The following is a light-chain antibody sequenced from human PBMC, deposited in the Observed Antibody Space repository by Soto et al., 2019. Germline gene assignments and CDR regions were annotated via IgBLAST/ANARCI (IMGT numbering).Light chain of an antibody. J-gene: IGLJ1*01. V-gene: IGLV2-14*01. CDR1: SSDVGGYNY. Sequence: QSVLPQPASVSGSPGQSITISCTGTSSDVGGYNYVSWYQQHPGKAPKLIIYDVTNRPSGVSNRFSGSKSGNTASLTIFGLQAEDEADYYCSSYTSSSTRGVFGTGTKVTVL. CDR3: SSYTSSSTRGV. CDR2: DVT.